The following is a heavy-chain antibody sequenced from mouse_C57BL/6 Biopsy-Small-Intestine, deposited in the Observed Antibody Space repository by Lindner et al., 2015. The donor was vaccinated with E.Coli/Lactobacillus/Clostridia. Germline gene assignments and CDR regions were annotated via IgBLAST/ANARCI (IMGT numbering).Heavy chain of an antibody. D-gene: IGHD2-4*01. V-gene: IGHV1-74*01. CDR2: TIPVLGIA. CDR3: ARALYDFVLRHDAFDI. CDR1: GGTFSSYS. J-gene: IGHJ3*01. Sequence: SVKVSCKASGGTFSSYSISWVRQAPGQGLEWMGRTIPVLGIANYAQKFQGRVTITADQSTTTAYMELSSLRSEDTAVYYCARALYDFVLRHDAFDIWGQGTMVTVSS.